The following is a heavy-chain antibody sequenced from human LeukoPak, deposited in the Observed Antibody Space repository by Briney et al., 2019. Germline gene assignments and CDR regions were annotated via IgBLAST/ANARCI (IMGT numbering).Heavy chain of an antibody. CDR3: ARVGFTTSWSNFDY. J-gene: IGHJ4*02. D-gene: IGHD2-2*01. CDR1: GYNFPAYF. V-gene: IGHV1-2*06. Sequence: ASVKLSRKAAGYNFPAYFIHWVRQAPGQGLEWMGRINPNGGDTKYAQKFQGRVTMAGETSISTAYMELSSLISDDTAVYYCARVGFTTSWSNFDYWGQGTLVTVSS. CDR2: INPNGGDT.